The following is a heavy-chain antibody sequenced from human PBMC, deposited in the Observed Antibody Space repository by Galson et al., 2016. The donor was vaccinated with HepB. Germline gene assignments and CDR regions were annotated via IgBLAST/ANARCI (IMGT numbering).Heavy chain of an antibody. CDR3: ARDVNGYFDL. CDR2: IYSVGTK. Sequence: SLRLSCAASGFAVRRDFMSWVRQAPGKGLEWVSLIYSVGTKDYADSVKGRFTISKDNANNTLYLQMSRLKVEDTAVYYCARDVNGYFDLWGRGTLATVSS. CDR1: GFAVRRDF. J-gene: IGHJ2*01. V-gene: IGHV3-66*01.